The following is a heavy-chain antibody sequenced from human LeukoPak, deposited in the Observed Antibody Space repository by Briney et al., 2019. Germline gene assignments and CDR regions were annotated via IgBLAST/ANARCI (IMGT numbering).Heavy chain of an antibody. D-gene: IGHD3-10*01. CDR2: ISGSGGST. Sequence: PGGSLRLSCAASGFTFSSYAMSWVRQAPGKGLEWVSAISGSGGSTYYADSVKGRFTISRDNSKNTLYLQMNSLRAEDTAVYYCAKDITMVRGAPGGYFDYWGQGTLVTVSS. J-gene: IGHJ4*02. V-gene: IGHV3-23*01. CDR3: AKDITMVRGAPGGYFDY. CDR1: GFTFSSYA.